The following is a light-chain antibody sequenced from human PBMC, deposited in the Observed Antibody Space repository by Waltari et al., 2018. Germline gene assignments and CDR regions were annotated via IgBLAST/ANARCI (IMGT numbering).Light chain of an antibody. J-gene: IGLJ2*01. CDR2: DVT. Sequence: QSALTQPASVSGSPGQSITISCTGTSSAVGGYNYVSWYQQHPDKAPKLMIYDVTERPSGVSNRFSGSKSGNTASLTISGLQAEDEADYYCSSYTSSSTLVFGGGTKVTVL. V-gene: IGLV2-14*01. CDR1: SSAVGGYNY. CDR3: SSYTSSSTLV.